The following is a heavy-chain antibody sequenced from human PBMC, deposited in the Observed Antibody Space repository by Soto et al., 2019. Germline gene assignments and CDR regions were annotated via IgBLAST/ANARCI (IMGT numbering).Heavy chain of an antibody. CDR3: ARDNVDYGDYAGAFDI. J-gene: IGHJ3*02. Sequence: SETLSLTCTVSGGSISSDSYYWGWIRQSPEKGLEWIASISYSGSTYYNQTLKSRLIISVDTSKSQFSLKLSSVTAADTAVYYCARDNVDYGDYAGAFDIWGQGTMVTVSS. CDR1: GGSISSDSYY. CDR2: ISYSGST. V-gene: IGHV4-39*07. D-gene: IGHD4-17*01.